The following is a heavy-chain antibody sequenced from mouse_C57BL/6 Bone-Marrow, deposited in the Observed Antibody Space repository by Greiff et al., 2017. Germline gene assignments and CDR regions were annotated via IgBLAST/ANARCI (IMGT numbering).Heavy chain of an antibody. CDR2: INPNNGGT. CDR1: GYTFTDYN. Sequence: VHVKQSGPELVKPGASVKMSCKASGYTFTDYNMHWVKQSHGKSLEWIGYINPNNGGTSYNQKFKGKATLTVNKSSSTAYMELRSLTSEDSAVYYCLYYGYPFAYWGEGTLVTVSA. D-gene: IGHD2-2*01. J-gene: IGHJ3*01. V-gene: IGHV1-22*01. CDR3: LYYGYPFAY.